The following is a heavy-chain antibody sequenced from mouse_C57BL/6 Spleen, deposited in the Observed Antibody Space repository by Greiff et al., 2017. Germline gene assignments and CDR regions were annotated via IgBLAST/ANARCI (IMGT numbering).Heavy chain of an antibody. CDR2: ILPGSGST. J-gene: IGHJ3*01. V-gene: IGHV1-9*01. D-gene: IGHD1-1*01. CDR3: ARWGPYYGMAY. CDR1: GYTFTGYW. Sequence: VQLQQSGAELMKPGASVKLSCKATGYTFTGYWIEWVKQRPGHGLEWIGEILPGSGSTNYNEKFKGKATFTADTSSNTAYRQLSGLTTEDSAIYYCARWGPYYGMAYWGQGTLVTVSA.